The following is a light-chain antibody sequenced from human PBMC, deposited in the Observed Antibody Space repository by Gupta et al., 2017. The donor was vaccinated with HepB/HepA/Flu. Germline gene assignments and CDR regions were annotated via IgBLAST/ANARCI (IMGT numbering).Light chain of an antibody. CDR2: DAS. J-gene: IGKJ1*01. CDR1: QSVSRY. V-gene: IGKV3D-11*02. CDR3: QQRKNRQVMRT. Sequence: VLPPSPPTLSFSPGARATLSCRASQSVSRYLAWYQQKPSQAPTLLIYDASNRSTGIRATFSGSGGGTDINFTMRSREVEDLEVYDCQQRKNRQVMRTFGQGTKVEIK.